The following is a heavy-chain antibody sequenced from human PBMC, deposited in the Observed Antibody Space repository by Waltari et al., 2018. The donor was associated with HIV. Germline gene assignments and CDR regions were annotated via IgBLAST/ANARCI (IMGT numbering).Heavy chain of an antibody. CDR1: GFMFSNAW. Sequence: EVQLVESGGGLVQPGGSLRLSCAASGFMFSNAWMSWVRQAPGKGLEWVGRIKSKSDGGTKDYAAPVKGRFTISRDDSKNTLYLQMNTLKTEDTAVYYCTTGAEDLWRVYWGQGNLVTVSS. D-gene: IGHD3-10*01. CDR3: TTGAEDLWRVY. CDR2: IKSKSDGGTK. J-gene: IGHJ4*02. V-gene: IGHV3-15*01.